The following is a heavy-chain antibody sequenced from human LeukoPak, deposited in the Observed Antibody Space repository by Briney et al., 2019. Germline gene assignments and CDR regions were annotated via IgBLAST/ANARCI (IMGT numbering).Heavy chain of an antibody. J-gene: IGHJ4*02. V-gene: IGHV3-48*02. CDR1: GFTFSSYV. CDR3: ATDLVGGTNY. CDR2: ISSSGSAT. Sequence: GGSLRLSCVASGFTFSSYVMNWVRQAPGKGLEWVSYISSSGSATYYADSVKGRFTISRDNAKNSLFLRVNSLRDEDTALYYCATDLVGGTNYWGQGILVTVSS. D-gene: IGHD1-26*01.